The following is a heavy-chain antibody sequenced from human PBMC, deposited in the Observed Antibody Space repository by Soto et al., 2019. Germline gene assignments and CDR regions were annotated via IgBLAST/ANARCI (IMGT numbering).Heavy chain of an antibody. V-gene: IGHV4-34*01. D-gene: IGHD3-10*01. CDR3: ARHLRPYGSGSYKKYYYYGMDV. CDR2: ISHSGDT. CDR1: GDSFSGYY. J-gene: IGHJ6*02. Sequence: LSLTCAVYGDSFSGYYWSWIRQPPGKGLGWIGEISHSGDTSYNPSLKSRVTISVDTSKNQFSLKLSSVTAADTAVYYCARHLRPYGSGSYKKYYYYGMDVWGQGTTVTVSS.